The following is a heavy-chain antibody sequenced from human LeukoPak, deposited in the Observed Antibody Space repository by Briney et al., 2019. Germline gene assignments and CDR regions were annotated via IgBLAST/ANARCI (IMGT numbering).Heavy chain of an antibody. CDR3: ARERGSGSYFEYYFDY. D-gene: IGHD3-10*01. CDR2: IYYSGST. V-gene: IGHV4-59*01. J-gene: IGHJ4*02. Sequence: SETLSLTCTVSGGSISSYYWSWIRQPPGKGLEWIGYIYYSGSTNYNPSLKSRVTISVDTSKNQFSLKLSSVTAADTAVYYCARERGSGSYFEYYFDYWGQGTLVTVSS. CDR1: GGSISSYY.